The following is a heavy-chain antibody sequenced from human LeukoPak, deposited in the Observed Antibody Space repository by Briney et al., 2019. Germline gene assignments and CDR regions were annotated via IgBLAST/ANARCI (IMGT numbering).Heavy chain of an antibody. CDR3: AKDRGVSDDAFDI. D-gene: IGHD3-10*01. Sequence: PGGSLRLSCVASGVTFSSYAMSWVRQAPGRGLEWVSSISGSGGRTNYADSVKGRFTISRDNSKNTLYLQMNSLRAEDTAVYYCAKDRGVSDDAFDIWGQGTMVTVSS. V-gene: IGHV3-23*01. J-gene: IGHJ3*02. CDR1: GVTFSSYA. CDR2: ISGSGGRT.